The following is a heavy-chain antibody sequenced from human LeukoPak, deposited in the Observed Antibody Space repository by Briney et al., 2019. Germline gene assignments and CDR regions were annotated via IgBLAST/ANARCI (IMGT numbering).Heavy chain of an antibody. Sequence: GGSLRLSCAAFGFTFSNYEVNWVRQAPGKGLEWISYISSSGSTVYYADSVKGRFTISRDNSEKTVYLQMNSLTVEDTAVYYCAKDIDWLAFEDWGQGTLVTVSS. D-gene: IGHD6-19*01. J-gene: IGHJ4*02. CDR3: AKDIDWLAFED. CDR2: ISSSGSTV. V-gene: IGHV3-48*03. CDR1: GFTFSNYE.